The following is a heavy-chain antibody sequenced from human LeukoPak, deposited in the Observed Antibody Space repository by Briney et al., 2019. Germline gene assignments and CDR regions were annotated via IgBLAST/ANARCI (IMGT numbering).Heavy chain of an antibody. CDR2: ISGSGGST. CDR3: AKAANHSGWPVFDY. J-gene: IGHJ4*02. Sequence: GESLRLSCAASGFTFSSYAMSWVRQAPGKGLEWVSAISGSGGSTYYAASVKGRFTICKDNSKNPLYLKMNGLRAEDTAVYYCAKAANHSGWPVFDYWGQGTLVTVSS. D-gene: IGHD6-19*01. CDR1: GFTFSSYA. V-gene: IGHV3-23*01.